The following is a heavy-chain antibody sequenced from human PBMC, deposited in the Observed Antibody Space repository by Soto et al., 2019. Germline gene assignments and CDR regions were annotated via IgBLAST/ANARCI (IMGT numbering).Heavy chain of an antibody. V-gene: IGHV3-30*04. CDR1: GFTFSSYA. Sequence: QVQLVESGGGVVQPGRSLRLSCAASGFTFSSYAMHWVRQAPGKGLEWVAVISYDGSNKYYADSVKGRFTISRDNSKNTLYLQMNSLRAENTAVYYCARAAVIAAAGTLWFDPWGQGTLVTVSS. J-gene: IGHJ5*02. CDR3: ARAAVIAAAGTLWFDP. CDR2: ISYDGSNK. D-gene: IGHD6-13*01.